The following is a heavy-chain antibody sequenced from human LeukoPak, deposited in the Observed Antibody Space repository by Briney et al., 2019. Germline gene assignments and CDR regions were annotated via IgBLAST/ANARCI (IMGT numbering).Heavy chain of an antibody. CDR1: GGSVSSGSYY. D-gene: IGHD3-16*02. V-gene: IGHV4-61*01. CDR2: IYYSGST. CDR3: ARSPCDYVWGSYRCIFDY. Sequence: SETLSLTCTVSGGSVSSGSYYWSWIRQPPGKGLEWIGYIYYSGSTNYNPSLKSRVTISVDTSKNQFSLKLSSVTAADTAVYYCARSPCDYVWGSYRCIFDYWGQGTLVTASS. J-gene: IGHJ4*02.